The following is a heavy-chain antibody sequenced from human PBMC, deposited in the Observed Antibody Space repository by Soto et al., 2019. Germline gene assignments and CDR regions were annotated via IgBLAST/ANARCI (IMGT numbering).Heavy chain of an antibody. D-gene: IGHD3-16*01. CDR3: AMGGSPYVWFNEF. CDR2: IIPVFGTT. J-gene: IGHJ4*02. Sequence: QVQLVQSGAEVKKPGSSMKISCKASGGLFSSYAISWVRQAPGQGLEWMGGIIPVFGTTNYAQKFQDRVTITADESTNTAYRDLSSLRSEDTAIYYCAMGGSPYVWFNEFWGQGTLVTVSS. CDR1: GGLFSSYA. V-gene: IGHV1-69*01.